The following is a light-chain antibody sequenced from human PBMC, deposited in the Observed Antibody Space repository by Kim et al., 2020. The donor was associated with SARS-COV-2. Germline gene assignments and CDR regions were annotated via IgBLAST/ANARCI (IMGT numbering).Light chain of an antibody. J-gene: IGKJ5*01. CDR1: QGISNY. Sequence: DIQMTQSPSSLSASVGDRVTITCRASQGISNYLAWYQQKSGKVPKLLIYGASTLQSGVPSRFSGSGSGTDFTLTISSLQAEDVATYYCQQYNSAPFTFGQGTRLEIK. CDR2: GAS. CDR3: QQYNSAPFT. V-gene: IGKV1-27*01.